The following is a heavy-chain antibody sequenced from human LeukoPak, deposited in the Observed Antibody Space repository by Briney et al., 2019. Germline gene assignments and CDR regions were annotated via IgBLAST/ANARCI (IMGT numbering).Heavy chain of an antibody. V-gene: IGHV3-23*01. CDR2: ISDSGVKT. J-gene: IGHJ4*02. CDR1: GLTFSIYT. CDR3: AKSIDY. Sequence: GGSLRLSCEVSGLTFSIYTMNWVRQAPGKGLEWVSGISDSGVKTYYVDSVRGRFTISRDNSKNTLYLQMNGLRAEDTAIYFCAKSIDYWGQGTLVTVSS.